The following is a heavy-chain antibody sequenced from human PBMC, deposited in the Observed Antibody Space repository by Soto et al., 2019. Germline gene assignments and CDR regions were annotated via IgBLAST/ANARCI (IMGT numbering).Heavy chain of an antibody. Sequence: QVQLVESGGGVVQPVGSLRLSCAASGFTFSSFAMHWVRQAPGKGLEWVAVIWYDGSNKYYADSVKGRFTISRDNSKNTLYLQMNSLRAEDTAVYYCARGPYGGTHYYYYGMDVWGQGTTVTVSS. J-gene: IGHJ6*02. CDR1: GFTFSSFA. CDR3: ARGPYGGTHYYYYGMDV. CDR2: IWYDGSNK. D-gene: IGHD3-10*01. V-gene: IGHV3-33*08.